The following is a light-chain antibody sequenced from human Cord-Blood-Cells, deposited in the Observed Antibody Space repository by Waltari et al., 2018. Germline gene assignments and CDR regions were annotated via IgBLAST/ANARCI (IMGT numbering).Light chain of an antibody. V-gene: IGLV6-57*01. CDR1: SGSIASNY. CDR2: EDN. Sequence: NFMLTQPHSVSESPGKTVTISCTRSSGSIASNYVQWYQQPPGSSPTTVIHEDNQRPSGVPARFSGSIDSSSNSASLTISGLKTEDEADYYCQSYDSSNHWVFGGGTKLTVL. J-gene: IGLJ3*02. CDR3: QSYDSSNHWV.